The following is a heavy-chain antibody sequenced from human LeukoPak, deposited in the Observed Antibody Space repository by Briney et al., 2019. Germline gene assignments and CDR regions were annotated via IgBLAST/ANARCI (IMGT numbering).Heavy chain of an antibody. Sequence: GESLKIFCKGSGYSFTSYWIGWVRQMPGKGLEWLGIIYPDDSDTRYSPSFQGQATFSADKSISTAYLQWSSLQASDTAMYYCARRSRTGDLIFDYWGQGTLVTVSS. CDR2: IYPDDSDT. CDR3: ARRSRTGDLIFDY. CDR1: GYSFTSYW. D-gene: IGHD2-8*02. V-gene: IGHV5-51*01. J-gene: IGHJ4*02.